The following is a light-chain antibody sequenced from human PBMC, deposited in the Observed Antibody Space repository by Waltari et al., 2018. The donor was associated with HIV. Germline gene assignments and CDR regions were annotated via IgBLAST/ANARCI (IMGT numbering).Light chain of an antibody. J-gene: IGLJ2*01. CDR2: DVN. CDR1: SSDIGGYNY. Sequence: QSALTQPHSVSGSPGQSVTISCTGTSSDIGGYNYVSWYRQFPGQAPSVIIHDVNKRPSGVPDRFSGSKSGNTASLTISGLQTDDEADYYCCSYAGNSDVVFGGGTTLTVL. V-gene: IGLV2-11*01. CDR3: CSYAGNSDVV.